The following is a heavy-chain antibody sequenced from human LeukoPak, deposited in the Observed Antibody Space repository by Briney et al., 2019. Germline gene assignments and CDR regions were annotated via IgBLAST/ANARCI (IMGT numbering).Heavy chain of an antibody. D-gene: IGHD5-18*01. Sequence: PGGSLRLSCAASGVTFSGSAMHWVRQASGKGLEWVGRNRSKANSYATGYAASVKGRFTISRDDSKNTAYLQMNSLKTEDTAVYYCTRSASDTVMVTPWGQGTLVTVSS. CDR2: NRSKANSYAT. J-gene: IGHJ5*02. CDR1: GVTFSGSA. V-gene: IGHV3-73*01. CDR3: TRSASDTVMVTP.